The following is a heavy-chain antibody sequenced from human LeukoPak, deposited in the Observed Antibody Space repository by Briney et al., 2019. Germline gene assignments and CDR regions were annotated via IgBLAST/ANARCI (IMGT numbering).Heavy chain of an antibody. CDR2: ISGSGGST. J-gene: IGHJ6*02. V-gene: IGHV3-23*01. D-gene: IGHD3-10*01. Sequence: AGGSLRLSCAASGFTFSSYAMSWVRQAPGKGLEWVSAISGSGGSTYYADSVKGRFTISRDNSKNTLYLQMNSLRAEDTAVYYCAKDLGPMVRGVIYFHGMDVWGQGTTVTVSS. CDR1: GFTFSSYA. CDR3: AKDLGPMVRGVIYFHGMDV.